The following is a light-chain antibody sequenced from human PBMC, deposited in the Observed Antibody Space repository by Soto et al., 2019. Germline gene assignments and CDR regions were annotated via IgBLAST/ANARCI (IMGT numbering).Light chain of an antibody. J-gene: IGLJ2*01. V-gene: IGLV2-14*01. CDR2: EVR. CDR1: SSDVGAYNY. CDR3: TSYTPSDTVV. Sequence: QSALTQPASVSGSPGQSITISCTGTSSDVGAYNYVSWYQHHPGEVPKLIINEVRKRPSGVSNRFSGSKSGNTASLTISGLQAEDEADYYCTSYTPSDTVVFGGGTKLTVL.